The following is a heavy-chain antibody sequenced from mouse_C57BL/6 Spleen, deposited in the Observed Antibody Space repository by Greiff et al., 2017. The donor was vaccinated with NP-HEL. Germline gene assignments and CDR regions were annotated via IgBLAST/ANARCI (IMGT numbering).Heavy chain of an antibody. D-gene: IGHD1-1*01. V-gene: IGHV1-66*01. CDR1: GYSFTSYY. CDR3: AREGSRGFAY. J-gene: IGHJ3*01. CDR2: IYPGSGNT. Sequence: VQLQESGPELVKPGASVKISCKASGYSFTSYYIHWVKQRPGQGLEWIGWIYPGSGNTKYNEKFKGKATLTADTSSSTAYMQLSSLTSEDSAVYYCAREGSRGFAYWGQGTLVTVSA.